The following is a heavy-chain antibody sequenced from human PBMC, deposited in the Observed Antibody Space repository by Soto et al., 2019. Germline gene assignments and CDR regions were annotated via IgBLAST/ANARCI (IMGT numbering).Heavy chain of an antibody. CDR3: AREWDCSSTSCYGSGYGMDV. V-gene: IGHV1-18*04. J-gene: IGHJ6*02. Sequence: GASVKVSCKASGYTFTSYGISWVRQAPGQGLEWMGWISAYNGNTNYAQKLRGRVTMTTDTSTSTAYMELRSLRSDDTAVYYCAREWDCSSTSCYGSGYGMDVWGQGTTVTVSS. D-gene: IGHD2-2*01. CDR1: GYTFTSYG. CDR2: ISAYNGNT.